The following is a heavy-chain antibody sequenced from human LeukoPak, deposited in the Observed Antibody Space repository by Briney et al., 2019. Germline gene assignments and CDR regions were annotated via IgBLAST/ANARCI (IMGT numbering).Heavy chain of an antibody. V-gene: IGHV3-7*01. CDR1: GFTFSSYW. CDR3: ATGLRLYYFDY. J-gene: IGHJ4*02. CDR2: IKQDGSEK. Sequence: GGSLRLSCAASGFTFSSYWMSWVRQAPGKGLEWVANIKQDGSEKYYVDSVKGRFTISRDNAKNSLYLQMNSLRAEDTTVYYCATGLRLYYFDYWGQGTLVTVSS. D-gene: IGHD4-17*01.